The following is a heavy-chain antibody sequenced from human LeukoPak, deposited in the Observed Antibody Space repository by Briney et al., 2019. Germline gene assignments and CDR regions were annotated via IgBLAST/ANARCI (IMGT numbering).Heavy chain of an antibody. CDR3: TRGPVGGFDA. V-gene: IGHV3-53*01. D-gene: IGHD1-26*01. J-gene: IGHJ5*02. CDR1: GLTVSTNY. CDR2: IYSGGNT. Sequence: GGSLRLSCSASGLTVSTNYLTWVRQAPGKGLEWVSVIYSGGNTYHADSVKGRFTISRDNSKNTLYLQMNSLRADDTAVYYCTRGPVGGFDAWGQGTLVTVSS.